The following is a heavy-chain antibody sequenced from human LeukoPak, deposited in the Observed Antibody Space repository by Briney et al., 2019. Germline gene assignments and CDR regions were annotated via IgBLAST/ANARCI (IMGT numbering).Heavy chain of an antibody. CDR1: RFTFSSYE. Sequence: GGSLRLSCAASRFTFSSYEMNWIRQAPGKGLEWVSYISSSGSTIYYADSVKGRFTISRGNANNSLYLQMNSLRAEDTGVYYCVRGRDGYNRSPFDYWGQGTLVTVSS. J-gene: IGHJ4*02. CDR3: VRGRDGYNRSPFDY. CDR2: ISSSGSTI. D-gene: IGHD5-24*01. V-gene: IGHV3-48*03.